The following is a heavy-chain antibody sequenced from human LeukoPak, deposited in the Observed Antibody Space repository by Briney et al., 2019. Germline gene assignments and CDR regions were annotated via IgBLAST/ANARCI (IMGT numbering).Heavy chain of an antibody. CDR2: INPNSGGT. CDR3: ARSFGPPNRGDYFDY. Sequence: GASVKVSCKASGYTFTGYYMHWVRQAPGQGLEWMGWINPNSGGTNYAQKFQGRVTMTRDTSISTAYMELSRLRSDDTAVYYCARSFGPPNRGDYFDYWGQGTLVTVSS. V-gene: IGHV1-2*02. D-gene: IGHD3-10*01. CDR1: GYTFTGYY. J-gene: IGHJ4*02.